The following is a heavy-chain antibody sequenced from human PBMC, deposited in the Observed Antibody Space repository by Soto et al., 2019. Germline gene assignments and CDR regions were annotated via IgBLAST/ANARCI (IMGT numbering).Heavy chain of an antibody. CDR2: ISYDGSNK. Sequence: QVQLVESGGGVVQPGRSLRLSCAASGFTFSSYGMHWVRQAPGKGLEWVAVISYDGSNKYYADSVKGRFTISRDNSKNTRYLQMNSLRAEDTAVYYCAKDGTTVVTADYFDYWGQGTLVTVSS. CDR3: AKDGTTVVTADYFDY. V-gene: IGHV3-30*18. CDR1: GFTFSSYG. D-gene: IGHD4-17*01. J-gene: IGHJ4*02.